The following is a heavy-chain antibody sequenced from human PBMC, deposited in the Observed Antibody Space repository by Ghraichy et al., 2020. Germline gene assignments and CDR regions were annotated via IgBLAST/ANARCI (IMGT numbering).Heavy chain of an antibody. Sequence: GGSLRLSCAASGFTFSSYAMSWVRQAPGKGLEWVSAISGSGGSTYYADSVKGRFTISRDNSKNTLYLQMNSLRAEDTAVYYCAKSPYDFWSGFLGMLGLFDYWGQGTLVTVSS. CDR2: ISGSGGST. V-gene: IGHV3-23*01. CDR1: GFTFSSYA. D-gene: IGHD3-3*01. CDR3: AKSPYDFWSGFLGMLGLFDY. J-gene: IGHJ4*02.